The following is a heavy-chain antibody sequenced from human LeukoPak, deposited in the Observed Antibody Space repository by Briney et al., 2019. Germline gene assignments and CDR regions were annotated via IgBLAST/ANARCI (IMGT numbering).Heavy chain of an antibody. CDR2: INHSGST. CDR1: GGSFSGYY. V-gene: IGHV4-34*01. CDR3: ARACYYDSSGYPT. Sequence: SETLSLTCAVYGGSFSGYYWSWIRQPPGKGLEWIGEINHSGSTNYNPSLKSRVTISVDTSKNQFSLKLSSVTAADTAVYYCARACYYDSSGYPTWGQGTLVTVSS. D-gene: IGHD3-22*01. J-gene: IGHJ5*02.